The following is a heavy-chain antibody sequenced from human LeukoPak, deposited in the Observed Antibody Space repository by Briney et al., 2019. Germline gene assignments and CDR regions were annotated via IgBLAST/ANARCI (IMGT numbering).Heavy chain of an antibody. CDR1: GSTFSSYA. J-gene: IGHJ4*02. D-gene: IGHD2-8*01. Sequence: GGSLRLSCAASGSTFSSYAMGWVRQAPGKGLKWVSSISGSGSSTYYADSVKGRFTISRDSSKDTLYLQMNTLRAEDTALYYCAKAAVPGTKYYFDSWGQGTLVTVSS. CDR3: AKAAVPGTKYYFDS. CDR2: ISGSGSST. V-gene: IGHV3-23*01.